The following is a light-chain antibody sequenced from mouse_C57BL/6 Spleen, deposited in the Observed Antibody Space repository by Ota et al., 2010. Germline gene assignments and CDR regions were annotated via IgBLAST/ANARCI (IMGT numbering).Light chain of an antibody. CDR2: LTS. J-gene: IGKJ5*01. CDR1: SSVSY. Sequence: FVLTQSPAIMSASLGEEITLTCSASSSVSYMHWYQQKSGTSPKLLIYLTSNLASGVPARFSGSGSGTSYSLTISSMEAEDAATYYCHQRSSYLTFGAGTKLELK. V-gene: IGKV4-80*01. CDR3: HQRSSYLT.